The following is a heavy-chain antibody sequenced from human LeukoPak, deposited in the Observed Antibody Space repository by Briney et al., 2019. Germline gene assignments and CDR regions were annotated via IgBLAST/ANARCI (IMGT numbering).Heavy chain of an antibody. V-gene: IGHV4-59*08. J-gene: IGHJ6*02. CDR2: IYYSGST. CDR1: GGSISSYY. CDR3: ARLTRGYYYGMDV. Sequence: SETLSLTCTVSGGSISSYYWSWIRQPPGKGLEWIGYIYYSGSTNYNPSLKSRVTISVDTSKNQFSLNLSSVTAADTAVYYCARLTRGYYYGMDVWGQGTTVTVSS. D-gene: IGHD3-22*01.